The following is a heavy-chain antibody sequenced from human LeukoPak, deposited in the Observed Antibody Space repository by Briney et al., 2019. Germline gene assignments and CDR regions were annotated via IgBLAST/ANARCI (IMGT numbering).Heavy chain of an antibody. CDR3: ARSLGSSGYQDY. V-gene: IGHV3-74*01. Sequence: GGSLRLSCAASGFTFSSYWMHWVRQAPGKGLVWVSRINSDGSSTSYADSVKGRFTISRDSAKNAVYLQMNSLRAEDTAVYYCARSLGSSGYQDYWGQGTLVTVSS. CDR2: INSDGSST. J-gene: IGHJ4*02. CDR1: GFTFSSYW. D-gene: IGHD3-22*01.